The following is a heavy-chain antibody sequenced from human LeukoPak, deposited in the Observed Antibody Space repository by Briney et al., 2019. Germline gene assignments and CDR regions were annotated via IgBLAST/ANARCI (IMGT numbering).Heavy chain of an antibody. CDR1: GFTFSTYW. J-gene: IGHJ4*02. D-gene: IGHD3-10*01. CDR2: INSDGSST. Sequence: GGSLRLSCAASGFTFSTYWTHWVRQAPGKGLVWVSRINSDGSSTSYADSVKGRFTISRDNAKNTLYLQMNSLRAEDTAVYYCAGGWRWFHYWGQGTLVTVSS. V-gene: IGHV3-74*01. CDR3: AGGWRWFHY.